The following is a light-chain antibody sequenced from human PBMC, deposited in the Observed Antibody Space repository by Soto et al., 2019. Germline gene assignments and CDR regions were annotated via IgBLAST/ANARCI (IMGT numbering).Light chain of an antibody. CDR2: EVS. CDR1: SSDVGGYNY. V-gene: IGLV2-14*01. CDR3: SSYTTTDTYV. J-gene: IGLJ1*01. Sequence: QSALTQPASVSGSPGQSITISCTGTSSDVGGYNYVSWSQQHPGKAPKLIIYEVSKRPSGVSNRFSGSNPGNTASLTISGLHAEDEADYYCSSYTTTDTYVFGTGTKLTVL.